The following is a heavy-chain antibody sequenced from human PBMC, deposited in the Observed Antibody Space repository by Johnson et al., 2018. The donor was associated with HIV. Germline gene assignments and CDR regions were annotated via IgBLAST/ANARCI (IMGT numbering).Heavy chain of an antibody. CDR3: TDYNFWTKRAFDI. V-gene: IGHV3-30*14. CDR1: GFTFSSYA. J-gene: IGHJ3*02. D-gene: IGHD3-3*01. Sequence: QVQLVESGGGLVQPGGSLRLSCAASGFTFSSYAMHWVRQAPGKGLEWVAVISYDGSNKYYADSVKGRFTISRDNSKNTLYLQMNSLKIEDTAVYYCTDYNFWTKRAFDIWGQGTMVTVSS. CDR2: ISYDGSNK.